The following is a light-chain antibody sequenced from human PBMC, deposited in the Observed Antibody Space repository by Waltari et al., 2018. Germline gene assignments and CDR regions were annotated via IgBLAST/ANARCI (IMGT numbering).Light chain of an antibody. CDR2: DAS. J-gene: IGKJ5*01. CDR1: QSVSSY. CDR3: QQRSNPIT. V-gene: IGKV3-11*01. Sequence: EIVLTQSPATLSLSPGERATLSCRASQSVSSYLAWYQQKPGQAPRLLSYDASNRATGIPARFSGSGSGTDFTITISSLEPEDFAVYYCQQRSNPITFGQGTRLEIK.